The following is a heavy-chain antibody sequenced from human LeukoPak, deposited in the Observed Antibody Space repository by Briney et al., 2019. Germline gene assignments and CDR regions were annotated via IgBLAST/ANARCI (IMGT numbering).Heavy chain of an antibody. CDR1: GYTFTSYD. CDR3: ARAGSSGWYYYNIPFDY. Sequence: GASVKVSCKASGYTFTSYDINWVRQATGQGLEWMGWMNPNSGNTGYAQKFQGRVTITRNTSISTAYMELSSLRSEDTAVYYCARAGSSGWYYYNIPFDYWGQGTLVTVSS. J-gene: IGHJ4*02. D-gene: IGHD6-19*01. CDR2: MNPNSGNT. V-gene: IGHV1-8*03.